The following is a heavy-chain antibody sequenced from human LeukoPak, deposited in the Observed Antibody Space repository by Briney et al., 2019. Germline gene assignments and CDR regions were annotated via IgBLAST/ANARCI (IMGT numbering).Heavy chain of an antibody. CDR2: MNPNSGNT. J-gene: IGHJ6*02. CDR1: GYTFTSYD. Sequence: GASVKVSCKASGYTFTSYDINWVRQATGQGLEWMGWMNPNSGNTGYAQKFQGRVTMTRNTSISTAYMELSSLRSEDTAVYYCARTSTAPGGYPHPYYYYYGMNVWGQGTTVTVSS. CDR3: ARTSTAPGGYPHPYYYYYGMNV. D-gene: IGHD5-12*01. V-gene: IGHV1-8*01.